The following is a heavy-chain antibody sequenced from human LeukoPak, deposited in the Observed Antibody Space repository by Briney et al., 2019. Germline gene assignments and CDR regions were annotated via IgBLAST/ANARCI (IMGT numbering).Heavy chain of an antibody. CDR1: GDSISSGGYY. V-gene: IGHV4-31*03. Sequence: PSETLSLTCTVSGDSISSGGYYWGWIRQHPGKGLEWIGYSSYRGSTYYNPSPESRATISVDRSKNQFSLKLSSVTAADTAVYYCARIGSVSGYGGYWGRGTLVTVSS. D-gene: IGHD5-12*01. CDR2: SSYRGST. J-gene: IGHJ4*02. CDR3: ARIGSVSGYGGY.